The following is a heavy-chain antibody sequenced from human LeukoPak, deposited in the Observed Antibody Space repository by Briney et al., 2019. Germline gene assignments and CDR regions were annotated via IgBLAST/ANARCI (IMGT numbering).Heavy chain of an antibody. Sequence: PGGSLRLSCAASGFTFNNYAMSWVRQAPGKGREGVSAISGNGDTTYYPDFARGRFTISRDNSKNTVFLQMNSLRAEDTAAYYCAKDLIEGDSGYGHFDYWGQGTLVTVSS. CDR2: ISGNGDTT. J-gene: IGHJ4*02. CDR1: GFTFNNYA. V-gene: IGHV3-23*01. CDR3: AKDLIEGDSGYGHFDY. D-gene: IGHD5-12*01.